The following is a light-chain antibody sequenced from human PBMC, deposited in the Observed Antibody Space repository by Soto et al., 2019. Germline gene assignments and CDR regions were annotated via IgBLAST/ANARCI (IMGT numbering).Light chain of an antibody. J-gene: IGKJ4*01. V-gene: IGKV1-12*01. CDR3: QQYNNWLT. CDR2: AAS. Sequence: DIQMTQSPSSVSASVGDRVTITCRSSEDISTWLAWYQQKPGKAPKLLIYAASSLQSGVPSRFSGSGSGTDFTLTISSLQPEDFAVYYCQQYNNWLTFDGGTKVDIK. CDR1: EDISTW.